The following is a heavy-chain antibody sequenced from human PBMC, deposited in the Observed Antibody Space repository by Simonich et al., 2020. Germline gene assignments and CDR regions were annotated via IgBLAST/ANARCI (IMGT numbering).Heavy chain of an antibody. J-gene: IGHJ1*01. V-gene: IGHV3-33*01. CDR1: GFTFSSYG. CDR3: ARNHDGSEYFQH. Sequence: QVQLVESGGGVVQPGRSLRLSCASSGFTFSSYGMHWVRQAPGKGLGWVEVIWYDGSNKYYADAVKGRFTISRDNSKNTLYLQMNSRRAEDTAVYYCARNHDGSEYFQHWGQGTLVTVSS. D-gene: IGHD3-10*01. CDR2: IWYDGSNK.